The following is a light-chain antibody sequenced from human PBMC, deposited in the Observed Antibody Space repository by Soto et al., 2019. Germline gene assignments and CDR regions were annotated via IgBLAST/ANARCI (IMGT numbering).Light chain of an antibody. Sequence: EIVLTQSPATLSLSPGERATLSCRASQSFSSDLAWYQHKPGQAPRLLISDASNRATGIPARFSASGSGTDFTLTISSLEPEDFAVYYCQQRGNWPLTFGGGTKVEIK. J-gene: IGKJ4*01. V-gene: IGKV3-11*01. CDR1: QSFSSD. CDR2: DAS. CDR3: QQRGNWPLT.